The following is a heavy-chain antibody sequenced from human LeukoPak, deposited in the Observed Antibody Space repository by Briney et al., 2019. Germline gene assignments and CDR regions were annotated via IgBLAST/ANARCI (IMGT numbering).Heavy chain of an antibody. D-gene: IGHD3-3*01. Sequence: SETLSLTCTVSGDSISSSVFYWAWIRQSPGKGLEWIANIYCNSGVTSYNPSLQRRVTISRDTSNNQFSLRLGSVTAADTAFYYCAREADGFFGVLKAIDYWGQGTLVTVSS. CDR3: AREADGFFGVLKAIDY. J-gene: IGHJ4*02. CDR2: IYCNSGVT. V-gene: IGHV4-39*07. CDR1: GDSISSSVFY.